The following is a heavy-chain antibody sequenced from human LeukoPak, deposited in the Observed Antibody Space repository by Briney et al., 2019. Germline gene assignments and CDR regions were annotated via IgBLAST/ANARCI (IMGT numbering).Heavy chain of an antibody. J-gene: IGHJ4*02. D-gene: IGHD2-2*01. CDR2: ISGSGGST. Sequence: PGGSLRLSCAASGFTFSSYAMSWVRQAPGKGLEWVSAISGSGGSTYYADSVKGRFTISRDNSKNTLYLQMNSLRAEDTAVYYCAKALEDIVVVPAALLDYWGQGTLVTVSS. V-gene: IGHV3-23*01. CDR1: GFTFSSYA. CDR3: AKALEDIVVVPAALLDY.